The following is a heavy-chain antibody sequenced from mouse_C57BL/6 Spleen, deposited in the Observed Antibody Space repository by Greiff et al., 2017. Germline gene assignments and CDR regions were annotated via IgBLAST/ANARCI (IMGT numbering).Heavy chain of an antibody. CDR3: ARRGYYGSSSWFAY. D-gene: IGHD1-1*01. CDR2: ISYSGST. CDR1: GYSITSGYD. Sequence: EVMLVESGPGMVKPSQSLSLTCTVTGYSITSGYDWHWIRHFPGNKLEWMGYISYSGSTNYNPSLKSRISITHDTSKNHFFLKLNSVTTEDTATYYCARRGYYGSSSWFAYWGQGTLVTVSA. J-gene: IGHJ3*01. V-gene: IGHV3-1*01.